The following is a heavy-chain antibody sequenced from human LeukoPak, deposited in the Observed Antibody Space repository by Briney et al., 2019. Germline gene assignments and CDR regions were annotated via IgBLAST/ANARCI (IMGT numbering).Heavy chain of an antibody. CDR3: ARGYSSSMARRAWFDP. J-gene: IGHJ5*02. CDR2: IYYSGST. D-gene: IGHD6-13*01. V-gene: IGHV4-31*03. CDR1: GGSISSGGYY. Sequence: SETLSLTCTVSGGSISSGGYYWSWIRQHPGKGLEWIGYIYYSGSTYYNPSLKSRVTISVDTSKNQFSLKLSSVTAADTAVYYCARGYSSSMARRAWFDPWGQGTLVTVSS.